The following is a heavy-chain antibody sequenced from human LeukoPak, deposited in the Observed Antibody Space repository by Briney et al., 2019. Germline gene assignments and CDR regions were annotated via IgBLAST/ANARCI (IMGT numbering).Heavy chain of an antibody. CDR2: IKPDGSEK. CDR1: GFTFSSYW. J-gene: IGHJ4*02. Sequence: GGSLRLTCAASGFTFSSYWMSWVRQAPGKGLEWVANIKPDGSEKYYVDSVKGRFTISRDNAKNSLYLQVNSLRPEDTAVYYCARVVTGVSLDYFDYWGQGTLVTVSS. CDR3: ARVVTGVSLDYFDY. V-gene: IGHV3-7*04. D-gene: IGHD2-21*02.